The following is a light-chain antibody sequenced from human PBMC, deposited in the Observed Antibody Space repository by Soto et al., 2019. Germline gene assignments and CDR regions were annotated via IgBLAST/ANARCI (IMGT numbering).Light chain of an antibody. CDR2: WAS. V-gene: IGKV4-1*01. Sequence: DIVMTQSSDSLAVSLGERATINCKSSQSVFSNSNNKKYLAWYQQKPGQPPKLLIHWASIRESGVPDRFSGSGSGTDFTLTINSLQAEDVAVYYCQQYYSTPWTFGQGTKVDNK. CDR1: QSVFSNSNNKKY. J-gene: IGKJ1*01. CDR3: QQYYSTPWT.